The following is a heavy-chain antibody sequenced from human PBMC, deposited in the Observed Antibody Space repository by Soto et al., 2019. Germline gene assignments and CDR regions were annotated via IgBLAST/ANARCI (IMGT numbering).Heavy chain of an antibody. V-gene: IGHV3-23*01. CDR2: ISGSGGST. D-gene: IGHD5-18*01. CDR1: GFTFSSYA. Sequence: PGVSLRLSCAASGFTFSSYAMSWVRQAPGKGLEWVSAISGSGGSTYYADSVKGRFTISRDNSKNTLYLQMNSLRAEDTAVYYCAKDFGKPHVETAMVTFDYWGQGTLVTVSS. CDR3: AKDFGKPHVETAMVTFDY. J-gene: IGHJ4*02.